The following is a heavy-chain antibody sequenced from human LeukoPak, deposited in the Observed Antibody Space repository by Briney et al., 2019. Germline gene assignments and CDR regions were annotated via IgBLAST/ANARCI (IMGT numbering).Heavy chain of an antibody. CDR1: GGSISSNIYY. D-gene: IGHD6-6*01. CDR3: AKDGSSSYYFDY. J-gene: IGHJ4*02. CDR2: ISGSGVST. V-gene: IGHV3-23*01. Sequence: ETLSLTCTVSGGSISSNIYYWGWIRQPPGKGLEWVSAISGSGVSTYYANSVKGRFTISRDNSKNTLYLQMNSLRAEDTAVYYCAKDGSSSYYFDYWGQGTLVTVSS.